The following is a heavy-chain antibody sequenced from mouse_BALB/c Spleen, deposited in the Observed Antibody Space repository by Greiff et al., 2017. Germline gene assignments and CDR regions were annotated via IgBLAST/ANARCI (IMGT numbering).Heavy chain of an antibody. Sequence: DVHLVESGGGLVKPGGSLKLSCAASGFTFSDYYMYWVRQTPEKRLEWVAIISDGGSYTYYPDSVKGRFTISRDNAKNNLYLQMSSLKSEDTAMYYCARDRNYDGYYGVMDYWGQGTSVTVSS. CDR2: ISDGGSYT. V-gene: IGHV5-4*02. J-gene: IGHJ4*01. CDR3: ARDRNYDGYYGVMDY. D-gene: IGHD2-3*01. CDR1: GFTFSDYY.